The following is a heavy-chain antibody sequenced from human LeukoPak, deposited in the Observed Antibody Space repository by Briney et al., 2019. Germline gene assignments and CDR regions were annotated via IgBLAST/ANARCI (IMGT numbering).Heavy chain of an antibody. CDR2: INQRGIT. D-gene: IGHD3-22*01. V-gene: IGHV4-34*01. J-gene: IGHJ4*02. Sequence: SETLSLTCAVSGGSFTGYSWIWIRQPPGKGLEWIGEINQRGITKYNPSLKSRVTISVDTTKNQFSLKLSSVTAADTAVYYCAREVVLNYFDHWGQGTLVTVSS. CDR3: AREVVLNYFDH. CDR1: GGSFTGYS.